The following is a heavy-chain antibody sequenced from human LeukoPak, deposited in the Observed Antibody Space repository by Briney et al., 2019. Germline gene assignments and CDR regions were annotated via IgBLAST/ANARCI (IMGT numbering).Heavy chain of an antibody. CDR3: AREGPTVTTPMDV. D-gene: IGHD4-17*01. V-gene: IGHV3-74*01. CDR2: IRTDGSEV. J-gene: IGHJ6*04. CDR1: GYTFSSYW. Sequence: SGGSLRLSWAASGYTFSSYWMQWVRQPPGKGLVWVSRIRTDGSEVSYADSVQGRFTISRDNAKNTVYLQMNSLRDDDTAVYYCAREGPTVTTPMDVWGKGTTVTVSS.